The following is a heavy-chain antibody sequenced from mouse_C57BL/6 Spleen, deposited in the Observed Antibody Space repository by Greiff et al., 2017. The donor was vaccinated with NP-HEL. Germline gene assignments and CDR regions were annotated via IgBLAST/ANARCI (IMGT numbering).Heavy chain of an antibody. V-gene: IGHV5-17*01. D-gene: IGHD1-1*01. CDR3: ARKTVVATRDYAMDY. CDR1: GFTFSDYG. Sequence: EVKLMESGGGLVKPGGSLKLSCAASGFTFSDYGMHWVRQAPEKGLEWVAYISSGSSTIYYADTVKGRFTISRDNAKNTLFLQMTSLRSEDTARYYCARKTVVATRDYAMDYWGQGTSVTVSS. J-gene: IGHJ4*01. CDR2: ISSGSSTI.